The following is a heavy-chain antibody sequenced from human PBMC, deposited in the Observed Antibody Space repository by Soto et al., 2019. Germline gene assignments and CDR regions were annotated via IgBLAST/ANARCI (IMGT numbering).Heavy chain of an antibody. CDR3: ARDVFPGISSYYFDY. V-gene: IGHV3-21*01. Sequence: GGSLRLSCAASGFTFSSYSMNWVRQAPGKGLEWVSSISSSSSYIYYVDSVKGRFTISRDNAKNSLYLQMNSLRAEDTAVYYCARDVFPGISSYYFDYWGQGTLVTVSS. CDR1: GFTFSSYS. CDR2: ISSSSSYI. D-gene: IGHD1-1*01. J-gene: IGHJ4*02.